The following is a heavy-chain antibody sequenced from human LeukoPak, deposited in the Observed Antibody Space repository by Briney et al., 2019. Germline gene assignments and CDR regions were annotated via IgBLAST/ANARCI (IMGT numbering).Heavy chain of an antibody. CDR1: GFKFSNSD. J-gene: IGHJ2*01. D-gene: IGHD1-1*01. Sequence: GGSLRLSCAASGFKFSNSDMHWVRQSAGKGLEWVPTIGTEADPFYPGSVKGRFAISRDNAKDSLYLQMNSLRVEDTGVYYCATGERPPPYTTDAWYFALWGRGTLVTVSS. V-gene: IGHV3-13*05. CDR3: ATGERPPPYTTDAWYFAL. CDR2: IGTEADP.